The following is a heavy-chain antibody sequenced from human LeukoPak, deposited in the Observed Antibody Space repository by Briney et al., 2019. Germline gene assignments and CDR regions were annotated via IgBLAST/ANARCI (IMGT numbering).Heavy chain of an antibody. V-gene: IGHV3-21*01. D-gene: IGHD3-22*01. J-gene: IGHJ4*02. CDR2: ISSSSSYI. CDR3: ARDRPDSSGYYDY. Sequence: PGGSLRLSCAASGFTFSSYSMNWVRQAPGKGLEWVSSISSSSSYIYYADSVKGRFTISRDNAKNSLYLQMNSLRAEDTAVYYCARDRPDSSGYYDYWGQGTLVTVSS. CDR1: GFTFSSYS.